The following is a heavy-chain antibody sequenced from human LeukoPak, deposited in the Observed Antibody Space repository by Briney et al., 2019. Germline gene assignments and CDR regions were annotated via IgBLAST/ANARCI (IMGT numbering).Heavy chain of an antibody. Sequence: ASVKVSCKPSGYRFTDFYIRWVRQAPGQGLEYMGRINTHNGGTVYVKKFQGRLSMTTDTSIGAAYMELQSLRSDDTAVYYCARDHDYEGLKGNYWGRGTMVTVTS. J-gene: IGHJ1*01. V-gene: IGHV1-2*06. D-gene: IGHD3-10*01. CDR1: GYRFTDFY. CDR2: INTHNGGT. CDR3: ARDHDYEGLKGNY.